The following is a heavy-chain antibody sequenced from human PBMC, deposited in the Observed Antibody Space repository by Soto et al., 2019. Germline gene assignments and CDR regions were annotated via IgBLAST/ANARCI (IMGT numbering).Heavy chain of an antibody. CDR2: MNPNSGNT. D-gene: IGHD5-12*01. Sequence: VKVSCKASGYTFTSYDINWVRQATGQGLEWMGWMNPNSGNTGYAQKFQGRVTMTRNTSISTAYMELSSLRSEDTAVYYCASHRSGYYNWFDPWGQGTLVTVSS. V-gene: IGHV1-8*01. CDR1: GYTFTSYD. CDR3: ASHRSGYYNWFDP. J-gene: IGHJ5*02.